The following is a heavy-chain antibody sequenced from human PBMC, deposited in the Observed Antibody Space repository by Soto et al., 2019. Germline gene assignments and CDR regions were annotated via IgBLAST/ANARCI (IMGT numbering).Heavy chain of an antibody. D-gene: IGHD4-4*01. CDR3: ARADYSNSDWFAP. CDR2: ISSTSSYI. V-gene: IGHV3-21*01. Sequence: PXGSLQLSCVASGFTFSYYTMNWVRQAPGEGPEWVSSISSTSSYIYYADSVEGRFTISRDNAKNSLYLQMDSLRAGDTARYYCARADYSNSDWFAPWGQGTLVTVSS. CDR1: GFTFSYYT. J-gene: IGHJ5*02.